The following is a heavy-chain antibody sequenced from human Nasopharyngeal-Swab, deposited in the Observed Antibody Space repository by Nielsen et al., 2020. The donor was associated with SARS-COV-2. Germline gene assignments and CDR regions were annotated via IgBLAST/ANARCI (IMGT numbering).Heavy chain of an antibody. Sequence: GGSLRLSCAASGFTFADYAMHWVRQAPGKGLEWVSGISWNSGSIGYADSVKGRFTISRDNAKNSLYLQMNSLRAEDTALYYCAKDLRDGYNSGGPDYWGQGTLVTVSS. CDR2: ISWNSGSI. V-gene: IGHV3-9*01. J-gene: IGHJ4*02. D-gene: IGHD5-24*01. CDR1: GFTFADYA. CDR3: AKDLRDGYNSGGPDY.